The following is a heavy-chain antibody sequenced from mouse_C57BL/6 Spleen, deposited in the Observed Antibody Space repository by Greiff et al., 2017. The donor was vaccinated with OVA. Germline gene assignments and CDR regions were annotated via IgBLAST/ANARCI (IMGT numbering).Heavy chain of an antibody. Sequence: EVQLQESGGGLVKPGGSLKLSCAASGFTFSDYGMHWVRQAPEKGLEWVAYISSGSSTIYYADTVKGRFTISRDNAKNTLFLQMTSLRSEDTAMYYCARGNNYGSSYGYAMDYWGQGTSVTVSS. CDR2: ISSGSSTI. CDR1: GFTFSDYG. CDR3: ARGNNYGSSYGYAMDY. D-gene: IGHD1-1*01. J-gene: IGHJ4*01. V-gene: IGHV5-17*01.